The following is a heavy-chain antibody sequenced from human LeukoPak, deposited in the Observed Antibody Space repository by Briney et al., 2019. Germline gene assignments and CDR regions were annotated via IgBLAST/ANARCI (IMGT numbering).Heavy chain of an antibody. D-gene: IGHD3-9*01. Sequence: SQTLSLTCTVSGGSISSGDYYWRWIRQPPGKGLEWIGYIYYSGSTYYNPSLKSRVTISVDTSKNQFSLKLSSVTAADTAVYYCARESTDKMTGYRGGYFDYWGQGTLVTVSS. J-gene: IGHJ4*02. CDR1: GGSISSGDYY. CDR2: IYYSGST. CDR3: ARESTDKMTGYRGGYFDY. V-gene: IGHV4-30-4*01.